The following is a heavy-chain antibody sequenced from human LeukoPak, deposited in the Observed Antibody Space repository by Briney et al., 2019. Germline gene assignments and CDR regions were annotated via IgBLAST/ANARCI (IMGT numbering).Heavy chain of an antibody. CDR3: ATYCASGKCADH. Sequence: GGSLRLSCATSGFTFSSHAMNWVRQAPGKGLEWVSGIIDSVDNTHYADSVKGRFTISRDSPKSTLYLQMNSLRADDTAVYYCATYCASGKCADHWGQGTLVTVSS. J-gene: IGHJ4*02. CDR2: IIDSVDNT. V-gene: IGHV3-23*01. CDR1: GFTFSSHA. D-gene: IGHD2-8*01.